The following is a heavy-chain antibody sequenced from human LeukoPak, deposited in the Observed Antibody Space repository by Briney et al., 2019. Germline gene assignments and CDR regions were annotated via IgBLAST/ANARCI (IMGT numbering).Heavy chain of an antibody. CDR1: RFTFSRYG. Sequence: GGSLRLSCAASRFTFSRYGMHWVRQAPGKGLEWVAFIRYDGSNKYYADSVKGRFTISRDNSRNTLYLQMNSLRAEDTAVYYCAKDLSSSSWYLRAFDIWGQGTMVTVSS. CDR2: IRYDGSNK. J-gene: IGHJ3*02. CDR3: AKDLSSSSWYLRAFDI. D-gene: IGHD6-13*01. V-gene: IGHV3-30*02.